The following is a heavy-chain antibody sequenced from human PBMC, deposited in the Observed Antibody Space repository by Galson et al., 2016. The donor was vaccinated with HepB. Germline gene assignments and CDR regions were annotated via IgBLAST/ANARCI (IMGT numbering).Heavy chain of an antibody. Sequence: SLRLSCAASGFTFSSYSMNWVRQAPGKGLEWVSYISSSSSTIYYADSVKGRFTISRDNAKNSLYLQMNSLRDEDPAVYYCARDWPYDSSLYDYYGMDVWGQGTTVTVSS. J-gene: IGHJ6*02. V-gene: IGHV3-48*02. CDR1: GFTFSSYS. CDR3: ARDWPYDSSLYDYYGMDV. CDR2: ISSSSSTI. D-gene: IGHD3-22*01.